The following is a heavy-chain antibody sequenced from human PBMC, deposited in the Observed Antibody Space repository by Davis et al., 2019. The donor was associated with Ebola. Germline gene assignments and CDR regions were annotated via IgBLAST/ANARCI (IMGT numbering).Heavy chain of an antibody. CDR2: INPNSGGT. D-gene: IGHD3-22*01. CDR3: ARGRFYYYDSSGYLGY. CDR1: GYTFTGYY. V-gene: IGHV1-2*02. Sequence: ASVKVSCKASGYTFTGYYMHWVRQAPGQGLEWMGWINPNSGGTNYAQKFQGRVTMTRDTSISTAYMELSRLRSDDTAVYYCARGRFYYYDSSGYLGYWGQGTLVTVSS. J-gene: IGHJ4*02.